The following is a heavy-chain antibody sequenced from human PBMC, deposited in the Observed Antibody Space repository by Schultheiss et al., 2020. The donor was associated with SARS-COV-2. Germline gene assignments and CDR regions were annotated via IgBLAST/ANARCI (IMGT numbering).Heavy chain of an antibody. V-gene: IGHV1-69*13. J-gene: IGHJ6*02. Sequence: SVKVSCKASGGTFSSYAISWVRQAPGQGLEWMGGIIPIFGTANYAQKFQGRVTITADESTSTAYMELSSLRSEDTAVYYCARDPDIVLMVYGPGGGMDVWGQGTTVTVSS. CDR3: ARDPDIVLMVYGPGGGMDV. CDR1: GGTFSSYA. CDR2: IIPIFGTA. D-gene: IGHD2-8*01.